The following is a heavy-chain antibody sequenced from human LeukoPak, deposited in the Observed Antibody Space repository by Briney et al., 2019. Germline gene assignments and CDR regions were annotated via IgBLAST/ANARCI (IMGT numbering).Heavy chain of an antibody. CDR2: INPNSGVT. CDR3: ARDRETGSYYGIDY. V-gene: IGHV1-2*02. CDR1: GYTFTGYY. Sequence: GASVKVSCKASGYTFTGYYMHWVRQAPGQGLEWMGWINPNSGVTNYAQKFQGRIIMTRDTSISTAYMGLTSLMSDDTAVYYCARDRETGSYYGIDYWGQGTLVTVSS. D-gene: IGHD1-26*01. J-gene: IGHJ4*02.